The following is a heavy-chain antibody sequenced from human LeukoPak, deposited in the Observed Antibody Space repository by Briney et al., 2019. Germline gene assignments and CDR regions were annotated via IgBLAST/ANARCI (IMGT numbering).Heavy chain of an antibody. CDR3: ARPKGVGSAKGWDY. Sequence: SETLSLTCTVSGGSISSSPYYWGWIRQPPGKGLEWIASIYYSGSTYYNPSLKSRVTISIDTTKNQFSLRLSSVTAADTAVYFCARPKGVGSAKGWDYWGQGTLVTVSS. V-gene: IGHV4-39*07. CDR1: GGSISSSPYY. J-gene: IGHJ4*02. D-gene: IGHD1-26*01. CDR2: IYYSGST.